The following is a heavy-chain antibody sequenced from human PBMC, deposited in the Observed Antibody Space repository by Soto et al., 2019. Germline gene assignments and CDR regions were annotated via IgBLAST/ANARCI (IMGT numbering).Heavy chain of an antibody. CDR2: INAGNGNT. D-gene: IGHD3-9*01. Sequence: ASVKVSCKASGYTFTSYAMHWVRQAPGQRLEWMGWINAGNGNTKYSQKFQGRVTITRDTSASTAYMELSSLRSEDTAVYYCARGFHDILTGYYRYYFDYWGQGTQVTVSS. CDR3: ARGFHDILTGYYRYYFDY. V-gene: IGHV1-3*01. CDR1: GYTFTSYA. J-gene: IGHJ4*02.